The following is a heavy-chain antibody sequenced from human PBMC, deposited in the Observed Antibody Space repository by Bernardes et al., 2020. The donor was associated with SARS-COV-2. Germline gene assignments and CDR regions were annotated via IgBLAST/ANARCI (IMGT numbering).Heavy chain of an antibody. D-gene: IGHD1-1*01. V-gene: IGHV4-39*01. Sequence: SETLSLTCTVSGGSISSSSYYWGWIRQPPGKGLEWIGSIYYSGSTYYNPSLKSRVTISVDTSKNQFSLKLSSVTAADTAVYYCGRGTDSGRKRDAFDIWGQGTMVTVSS. J-gene: IGHJ3*02. CDR3: GRGTDSGRKRDAFDI. CDR2: IYYSGST. CDR1: GGSISSSSYY.